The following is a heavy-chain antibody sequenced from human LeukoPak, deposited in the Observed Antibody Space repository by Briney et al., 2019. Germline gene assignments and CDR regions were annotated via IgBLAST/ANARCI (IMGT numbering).Heavy chain of an antibody. CDR2: FNPIFGSA. CDR1: GDSFGTYG. Sequence: SVKVSCKASGDSFGTYGTTWVRQAPGEGLEWMGGFNPIFGSAQYAQKFQGRVTITMDVSARTVYMELSSLRSEDTTIYYCARDFGSGVFDPWGQGTLVTVSS. D-gene: IGHD3-10*01. CDR3: ARDFGSGVFDP. J-gene: IGHJ5*02. V-gene: IGHV1-69*05.